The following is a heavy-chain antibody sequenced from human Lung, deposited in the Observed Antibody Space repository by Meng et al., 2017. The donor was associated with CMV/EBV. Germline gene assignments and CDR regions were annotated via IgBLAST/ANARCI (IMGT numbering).Heavy chain of an antibody. CDR1: FTGQY. Sequence: FTGQYIDWVRQAPGQGLEWVGMINPSGGSTSYAPKFQGRVTVTSDTSTSTVYMELSSLRSEDTAVFYCARVIGQFSGPDFWSGYFDYWGQGTLVTVSS. CDR3: ARVIGQFSGPDFWSGYFDY. V-gene: IGHV1-46*01. D-gene: IGHD3-3*01. J-gene: IGHJ4*02. CDR2: INPSGGST.